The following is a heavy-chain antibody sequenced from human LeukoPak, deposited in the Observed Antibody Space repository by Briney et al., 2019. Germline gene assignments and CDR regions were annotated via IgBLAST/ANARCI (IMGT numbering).Heavy chain of an antibody. D-gene: IGHD3-10*01. J-gene: IGHJ4*02. CDR3: ASLGSGSSPIIDFDY. V-gene: IGHV1-46*01. CDR2: IDPSDGGT. Sequence: GASVKVSCKASGGTFSNYAISWVRQAPGQGLEWMGIIDPSDGGTTYAQKFQGRVTMTRDTSTSTVHMELSSLRSDDTAVYYCASLGSGSSPIIDFDYWGQGTLVTVSS. CDR1: GGTFSNYA.